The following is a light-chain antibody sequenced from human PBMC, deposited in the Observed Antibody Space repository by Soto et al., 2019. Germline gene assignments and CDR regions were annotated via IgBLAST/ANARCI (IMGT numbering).Light chain of an antibody. CDR3: GTWDSSLSAGEEV. CDR1: SSNIGNNY. CDR2: DNN. J-gene: IGLJ2*01. Sequence: QSVLTQPPSVSAAPGQKVTISCSGSSSNIGNNYVSWYQHFPGTAPKLLIYDNNKRPSGIPDRFSGSKSGTSATLGITGLQTGDEADYYCGTWDSSLSAGEEVFGGGTKLTVL. V-gene: IGLV1-51*01.